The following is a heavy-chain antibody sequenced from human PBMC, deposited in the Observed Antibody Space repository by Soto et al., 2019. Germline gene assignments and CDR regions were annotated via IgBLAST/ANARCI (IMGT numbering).Heavy chain of an antibody. CDR2: ITAVGGTT. CDR1: GFTFTSYS. CDR3: AERIQVNWNYDAFHI. J-gene: IGHJ3*02. V-gene: IGHV3-23*01. D-gene: IGHD1-7*01. Sequence: EVKLLESGGGLVQPGGSLRLSCAASGFTFTSYSMSWVRQAPGKGLEWVSHITAVGGTTYYADSVKGRFTISGDSSRNTLDLQMNGLRAEDTALYYCAERIQVNWNYDAFHIWGRGTMVAVSS.